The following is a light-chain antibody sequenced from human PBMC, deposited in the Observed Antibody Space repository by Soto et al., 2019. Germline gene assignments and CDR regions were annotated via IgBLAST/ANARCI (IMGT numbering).Light chain of an antibody. CDR2: DTS. J-gene: IGKJ2*02. CDR1: QTIRGL. CDR3: QQRGKWPST. Sequence: EIVLTQSPATLSLSPGERATLSCRTSQTIRGLLNWYQQRPGQAPRLLIYDTSNRATDIPARFSGSGSGTDFILTISSLDPEDFAVYYCQQRGKWPSTFGPGTKVEMK. V-gene: IGKV3-11*01.